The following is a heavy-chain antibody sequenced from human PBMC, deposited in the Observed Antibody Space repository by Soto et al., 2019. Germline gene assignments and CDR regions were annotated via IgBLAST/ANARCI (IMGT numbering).Heavy chain of an antibody. CDR3: AREGVGVTGYYYYGMDV. J-gene: IGHJ6*02. D-gene: IGHD1-26*01. Sequence: SETLSLTCTVSGGSISSGDYYWSWIRQPPGKGLEWIGYIYYSGSTYYNPSLKSRVTISVDTSKNQFSLKLSSVTAADTAVYYCAREGVGVTGYYYYGMDVWGQGTTVTVSS. CDR1: GGSISSGDYY. V-gene: IGHV4-30-4*01. CDR2: IYYSGST.